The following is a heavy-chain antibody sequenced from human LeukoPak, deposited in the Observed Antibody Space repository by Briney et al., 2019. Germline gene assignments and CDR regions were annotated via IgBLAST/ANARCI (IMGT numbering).Heavy chain of an antibody. CDR1: GYTFTGYY. Sequence: GASVKVSCKASGYTFTGYYMHWVRQAPGQGLEWMGWINPNSGGTDYAQKFQGRVTMTRDTSISTAYMELSRLRSDDTAVYYCARGGGQLERRRYYYYYMDVWGKGTTVTISS. D-gene: IGHD1-1*01. V-gene: IGHV1-2*02. CDR3: ARGGGQLERRRYYYYYMDV. CDR2: INPNSGGT. J-gene: IGHJ6*03.